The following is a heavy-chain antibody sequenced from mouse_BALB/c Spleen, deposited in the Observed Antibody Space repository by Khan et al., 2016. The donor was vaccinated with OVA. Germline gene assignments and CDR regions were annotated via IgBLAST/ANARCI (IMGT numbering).Heavy chain of an antibody. CDR1: GYSFSTYY. J-gene: IGHJ3*01. V-gene: IGHV1S135*01. Sequence: IQLVQSGPELMKPGASVKISCKASGYSFSTYYIHWVTRSHGKTLEWIGYIDPFNGGATYNQKFKDKATLTVDKSSSTAYMHLASLTSEDSAVYYCTRHGSTSWFAYWGQGTLVTVS. CDR2: IDPFNGGA. CDR3: TRHGSTSWFAY. D-gene: IGHD1-1*01.